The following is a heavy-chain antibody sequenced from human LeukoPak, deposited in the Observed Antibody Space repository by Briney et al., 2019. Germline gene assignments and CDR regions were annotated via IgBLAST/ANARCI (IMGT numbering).Heavy chain of an antibody. J-gene: IGHJ4*02. CDR2: ITSSSSYT. CDR3: ARVEASGYDYGAFDY. CDR1: GFTFTNYW. V-gene: IGHV3-21*01. D-gene: IGHD5-12*01. Sequence: PGGSLRLSCAASGFTFTNYWMTWVRQAPGKGLEWVSSITSSSSYTFYADSVKGRFTISRDNAKNSLYLQMNSLRAEDTAVYYCARVEASGYDYGAFDYWGQGTLVTVSS.